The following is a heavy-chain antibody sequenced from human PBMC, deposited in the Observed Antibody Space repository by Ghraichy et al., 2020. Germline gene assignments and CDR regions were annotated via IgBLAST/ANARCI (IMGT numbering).Heavy chain of an antibody. J-gene: IGHJ4*02. CDR1: GGTLDIYA. D-gene: IGHD6-19*01. CDR2: IIPMYSVA. V-gene: IGHV1-69*10. Sequence: SVKVSCKASGGTLDIYALNWVRQAPGQGLEWMGGIIPMYSVAKYAQRFQGRLTITADKSTTTVYMELSSLRSEDTAVYYCARVTSVAVAGTFDYWGPGTLVTVAS. CDR3: ARVTSVAVAGTFDY.